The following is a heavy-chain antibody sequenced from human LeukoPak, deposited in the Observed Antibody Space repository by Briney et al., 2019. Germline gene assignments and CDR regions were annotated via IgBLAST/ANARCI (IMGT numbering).Heavy chain of an antibody. CDR2: ISSSGSTI. V-gene: IGHV3-11*04. D-gene: IGHD4-17*01. Sequence: GGSLRLSCAASGFTFSDYYMSWIRQAPGKGLEWVSYISSSGSTIYYADSVKGRFTISRDNAKNSLYLQMNSLRAEDTAVYYCARVDDGDYDYYYYYYMDVWGKGTTVTVSS. J-gene: IGHJ6*03. CDR1: GFTFSDYY. CDR3: ARVDDGDYDYYYYYYMDV.